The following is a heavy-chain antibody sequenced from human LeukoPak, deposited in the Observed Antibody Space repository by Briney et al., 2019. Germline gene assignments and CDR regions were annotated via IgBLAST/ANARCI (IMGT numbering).Heavy chain of an antibody. CDR1: GGSISSSSYY. Sequence: SETLSLTCTVAGGSISSSSYYWGWIRQPPGKGLEWIGSIYYSGSTYYNPSLKSRVTISVDTSKNQFSLKLTSVTAADTAVYYCARGPTVKYFDYWGQGTLVTVSS. V-gene: IGHV4-39*01. J-gene: IGHJ4*02. CDR3: ARGPTVKYFDY. D-gene: IGHD4-17*01. CDR2: IYYSGST.